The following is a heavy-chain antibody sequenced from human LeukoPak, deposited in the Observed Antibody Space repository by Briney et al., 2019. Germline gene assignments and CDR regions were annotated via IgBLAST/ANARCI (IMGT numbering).Heavy chain of an antibody. Sequence: PGRSLRLSCAASGFTFDDYAMHWVRQAPGKGLEWVSGISWNSGSIGYADSVKGRFTISRDNAKNSLYLQMNSLRAEDTALYYCAKDMNYCSGGSRYGPYDAFDIWGQGTMVTVSS. CDR2: ISWNSGSI. D-gene: IGHD2-15*01. J-gene: IGHJ3*02. V-gene: IGHV3-9*01. CDR3: AKDMNYCSGGSRYGPYDAFDI. CDR1: GFTFDDYA.